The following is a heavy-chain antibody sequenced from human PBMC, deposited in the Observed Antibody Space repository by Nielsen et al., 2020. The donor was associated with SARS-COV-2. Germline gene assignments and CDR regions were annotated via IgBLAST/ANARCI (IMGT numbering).Heavy chain of an antibody. CDR3: AKDSGMIAEREVFDH. CDR1: GFTFNSYA. V-gene: IGHV3-23*01. Sequence: GESLKISCAASGFTFNSYAMNWVRQAPGKGLEWVSNIGAGGVSRDYADSVKGRFTISRDNSKNTLYLQMNSLRAEDTAVYYCAKDSGMIAEREVFDHWGQGTLVIVSS. D-gene: IGHD2-21*01. CDR2: IGAGGVSR. J-gene: IGHJ4*02.